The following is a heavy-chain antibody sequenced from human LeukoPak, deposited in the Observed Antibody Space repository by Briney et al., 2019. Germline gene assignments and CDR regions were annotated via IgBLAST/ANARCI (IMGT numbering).Heavy chain of an antibody. CDR3: ARRRKYYYYDTTSLSYPFDI. D-gene: IGHD3-22*01. V-gene: IGHV4-39*01. CDR1: GGSISSSLYY. Sequence: SETLSLTCTVSGGSISSSLYYWGWIRQPPGKGLEWIGTIYYSGSTYYNPSLKGRVTISVDTSKNQFSLKVSSVTAADTAVYYCARRRKYYYYDTTSLSYPFDIWGQGTMVTVSS. J-gene: IGHJ3*02. CDR2: IYYSGST.